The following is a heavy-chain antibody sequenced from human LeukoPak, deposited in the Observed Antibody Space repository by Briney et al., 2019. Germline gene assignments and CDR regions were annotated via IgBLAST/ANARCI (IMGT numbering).Heavy chain of an antibody. CDR3: ARVRSAAAIKAPDV. CDR2: TYYRSKWYN. CDR1: GDSVSSNSAT. D-gene: IGHD2-2*02. V-gene: IGHV6-1*01. Sequence: SQTLSLTCAISGDSVSSNSATWNWIRQSPSRGLEWLGTTYYRSKWYNDYAVSVKSRITINPDTSNNQFSLQLNSVTPEDTAVYYCARVRSAAAIKAPDVWGQGTTVTVSS. J-gene: IGHJ6*02.